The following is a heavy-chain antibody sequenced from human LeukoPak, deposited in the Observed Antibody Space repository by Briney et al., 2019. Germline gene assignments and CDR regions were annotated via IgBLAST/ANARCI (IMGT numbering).Heavy chain of an antibody. CDR3: ARDTVRGDGYNYDS. D-gene: IGHD5-24*01. Sequence: SETLSLTCTVSGGSISSYYWSWIRQTPGKGLEWIGDIYYSGSTNYNPSLKSRVTISVDTSKSQFSLKLSSVTAADTAVYYCARDTVRGDGYNYDSWGQGTLVTVSS. V-gene: IGHV4-59*01. CDR2: IYYSGST. CDR1: GGSISSYY. J-gene: IGHJ5*01.